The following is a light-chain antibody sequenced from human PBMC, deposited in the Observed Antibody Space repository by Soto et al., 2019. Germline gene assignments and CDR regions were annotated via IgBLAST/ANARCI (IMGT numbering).Light chain of an antibody. CDR1: SSGLEIKI. CDR2: NDD. V-gene: IGLV1-44*01. J-gene: IGLJ7*01. CDR3: AGWDDSLLGPV. Sequence: QSALTQPPSAYGTPGQRVTISSSGSSSGLEIKILNWYQHIPGKAPKLRISNDDQRPSGGPDRFSGSRSGTSASLVIAGRRSEDEAEYYRAGWDDSLLGPVFGGGTQLTVL.